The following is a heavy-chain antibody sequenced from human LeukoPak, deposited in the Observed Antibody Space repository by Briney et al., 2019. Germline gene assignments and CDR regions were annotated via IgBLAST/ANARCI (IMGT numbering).Heavy chain of an antibody. D-gene: IGHD4-11*01. CDR2: IYTDDIST. V-gene: IGHV3-74*01. CDR1: GFTLSSYW. Sequence: GGSLRLSCAASGFTLSSYWMHSVRQVPGKGLMLVSVIYTDDISTNYADSVKGRFTISRDNAEDTLYLQMNSLRAEDTAVYYCARGLQGIDYWGQGTLVTASS. J-gene: IGHJ4*02. CDR3: ARGLQGIDY.